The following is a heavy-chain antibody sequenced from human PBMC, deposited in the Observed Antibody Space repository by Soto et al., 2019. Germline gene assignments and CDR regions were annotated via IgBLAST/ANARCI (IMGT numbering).Heavy chain of an antibody. J-gene: IGHJ6*02. Sequence: SETQSLTCTVAGGSISSISYCWGWIHQPPGKGLEWIGSIYYSGSTYYNPSLKSRVTISVDTSKNQFSLKLSSVTAADTAVYYCARGLPYYYGMDVWGQGTTVTVSS. CDR3: ARGLPYYYGMDV. CDR2: IYYSGST. CDR1: GGSISSISYC. V-gene: IGHV4-39*01. D-gene: IGHD5-18*01.